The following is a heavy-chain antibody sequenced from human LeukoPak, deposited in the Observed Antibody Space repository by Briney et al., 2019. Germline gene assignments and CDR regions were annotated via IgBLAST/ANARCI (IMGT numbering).Heavy chain of an antibody. J-gene: IGHJ6*02. CDR2: ISSSGSTI. D-gene: IGHD4-11*01. V-gene: IGHV3-11*01. CDR3: ARATTVTTTAQPDYYYGMDV. Sequence: SGGSLRLSCAASGFTFSDYYMSWIRQAPGKGLEWVSYISSSGSTIYYADSVKGRFTISRDNAKNSLYLQMNNLRAEDTAVYYCARATTVTTTAQPDYYYGMDVWGQGTTVTVSS. CDR1: GFTFSDYY.